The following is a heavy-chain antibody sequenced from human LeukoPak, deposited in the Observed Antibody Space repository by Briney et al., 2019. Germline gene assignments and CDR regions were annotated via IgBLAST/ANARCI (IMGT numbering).Heavy chain of an antibody. CDR2: IYHSGST. CDR3: ARGFRAMIVVVITHDAFDI. CDR1: GYSISSGYY. D-gene: IGHD3-22*01. Sequence: PSETLSLTCTVSGYSISSGYYWGWIRQPPGKGLEWIGSIYHSGSTYYNPSLKSRVTISVDTSKNQFSLKLSSVTAADTAVYYCARGFRAMIVVVITHDAFDIWGQGTMVTVSS. V-gene: IGHV4-38-2*02. J-gene: IGHJ3*02.